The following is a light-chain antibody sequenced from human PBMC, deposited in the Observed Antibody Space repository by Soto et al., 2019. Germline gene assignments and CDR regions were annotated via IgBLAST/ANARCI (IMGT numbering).Light chain of an antibody. CDR1: SSDVGGYNY. CDR3: SSDAGSNNFPYV. Sequence: QSALTQPPSASGSPGQSVTISCTGTSSDVGGYNYVSWYQQHPGKAPKLMIYEVSKRPPGVPDRFSGSKSGNTASLTVSGLQAEDEADYYCSSDAGSNNFPYVFGTGTKLTVL. V-gene: IGLV2-8*01. J-gene: IGLJ1*01. CDR2: EVS.